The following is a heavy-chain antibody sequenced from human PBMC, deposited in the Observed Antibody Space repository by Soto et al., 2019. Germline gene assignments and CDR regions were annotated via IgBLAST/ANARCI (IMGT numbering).Heavy chain of an antibody. CDR2: INPSGGST. V-gene: IGHV1-46*01. J-gene: IGHJ4*02. Sequence: ASVKVSCKASGYTFTSYYMHWVRQAPGQGLEWMGIINPSGGSTSYAQKFQGRVTMTRDTSTSTVYMELSSLRSEDTAVYYCAGDPGHSGYDEYYFDYWGQGTLLTVSS. CDR1: GYTFTSYY. D-gene: IGHD5-12*01. CDR3: AGDPGHSGYDEYYFDY.